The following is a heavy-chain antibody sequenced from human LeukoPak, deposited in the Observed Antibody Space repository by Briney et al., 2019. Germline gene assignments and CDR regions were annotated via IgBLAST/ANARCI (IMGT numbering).Heavy chain of an antibody. CDR2: INHSGST. D-gene: IGHD6-13*01. CDR3: ARGMRSRIAAAVDY. CDR1: GFTFSSYA. Sequence: GSLRLSCAASGFTFSSYAISWVRQAPGKGLEWIGEINHSGSTNYNPSLKSRVTISVDTSKNQFSLKLSSVTAADTAVYYCARGMRSRIAAAVDYWGQGTLVTVSS. J-gene: IGHJ4*02. V-gene: IGHV4-34*01.